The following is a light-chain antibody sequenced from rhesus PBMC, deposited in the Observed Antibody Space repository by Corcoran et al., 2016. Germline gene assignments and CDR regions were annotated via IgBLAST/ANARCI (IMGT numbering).Light chain of an antibody. CDR3: QQYNSSPYS. Sequence: DIQMTQSPSSLYASVGDTVTITCRASKSIGSWLAWYQQKTGKAPNLLIDKASTLSSGVPSRFTGSGSGTDFTLTISSLKSEDFATYDCQQYNSSPYSFGQGTKVEIK. CDR2: KAS. V-gene: IGKV1-22*01. CDR1: KSIGSW. J-gene: IGKJ2*01.